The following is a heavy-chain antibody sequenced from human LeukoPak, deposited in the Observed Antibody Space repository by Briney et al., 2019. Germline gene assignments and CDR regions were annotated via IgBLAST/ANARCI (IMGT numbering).Heavy chain of an antibody. D-gene: IGHD3-22*01. J-gene: IGHJ4*02. CDR3: ATGHTYYYDSSGYPTFGG. Sequence: GASVKVSCKVSGYTLTELSMHWVRQAPGKGLEWMGGFGPEDGETIYAQKFQGRVTMTEDTSTDTAYMELSSLRSEDTAVYYCATGHTYYYDSSGYPTFGGWGQGTLVTVSS. CDR2: FGPEDGET. CDR1: GYTLTELS. V-gene: IGHV1-24*01.